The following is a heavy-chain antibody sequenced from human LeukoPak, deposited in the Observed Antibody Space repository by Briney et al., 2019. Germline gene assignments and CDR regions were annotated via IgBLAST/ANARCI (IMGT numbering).Heavy chain of an antibody. Sequence: PSETLSLTCTVSGGSISSSSYYWGWIRQPPGKGLEWIGSIYYSGSTYYNPSLKSRVTTSVDTSKNQFSLKLSSVTAADTAVYYCARGSEGLWFGELLSYYYGMDVWGQGTTVTVSS. CDR2: IYYSGST. J-gene: IGHJ6*02. CDR3: ARGSEGLWFGELLSYYYGMDV. V-gene: IGHV4-39*07. D-gene: IGHD3-10*01. CDR1: GGSISSSSYY.